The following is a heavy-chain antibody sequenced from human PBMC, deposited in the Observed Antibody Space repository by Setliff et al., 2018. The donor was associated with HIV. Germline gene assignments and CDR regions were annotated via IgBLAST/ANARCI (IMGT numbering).Heavy chain of an antibody. V-gene: IGHV3-23*01. D-gene: IGHD3-10*01. J-gene: IGHJ6*03. Sequence: GGSLRLSCEAYGLTFDYYAMTWVRQAPGKGLEWVSGISGSGDRTYYADSVKGRFTVSRDNSKNTLFLQMNSLRPEDTAVYYCARAGRGDYFCYYMDVWGKGTTVTVS. CDR2: ISGSGDRT. CDR1: GLTFDYYA. CDR3: ARAGRGDYFCYYMDV.